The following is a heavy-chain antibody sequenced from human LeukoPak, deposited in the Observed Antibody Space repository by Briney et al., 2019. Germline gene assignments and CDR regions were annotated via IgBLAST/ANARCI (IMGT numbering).Heavy chain of an antibody. CDR3: ARRYYYDSSGYYYPFDY. CDR1: GFTFSNAW. CDR2: ISGSGGST. Sequence: GGSLRLSCAASGFTFSNAWMSWVRQAPGKGLEWVSSISGSGGSTYYADSVKGRFTISRDNSKNTLYLQVNSLRAEDTAVYYCARRYYYDSSGYYYPFDYWGQGTLVTVSS. D-gene: IGHD3-22*01. J-gene: IGHJ4*02. V-gene: IGHV3-23*01.